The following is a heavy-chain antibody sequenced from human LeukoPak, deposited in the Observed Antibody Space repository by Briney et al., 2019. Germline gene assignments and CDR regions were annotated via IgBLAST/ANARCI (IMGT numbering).Heavy chain of an antibody. CDR3: ARLLSYAFDI. Sequence: GESLKISCKGSGYSFTSYWISWVRQVPGKGLEWMGRIDPSDSYTNYSPCFQGHVTISADKSISTAYLQWSSLKASDTAMYYCARLLSYAFDIWGQGTMVTVSS. D-gene: IGHD2-15*01. CDR2: IDPSDSYT. J-gene: IGHJ3*02. V-gene: IGHV5-10-1*01. CDR1: GYSFTSYW.